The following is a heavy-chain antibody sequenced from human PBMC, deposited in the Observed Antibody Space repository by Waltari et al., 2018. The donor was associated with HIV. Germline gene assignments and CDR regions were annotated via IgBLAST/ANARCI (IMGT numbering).Heavy chain of an antibody. D-gene: IGHD7-27*01. J-gene: IGHJ4*02. Sequence: QVQLVQSGAEVKKPGASVKVSCKASGYTFTGYYMHWVRQAPGQGLEWMGRINPNSGGTNYAQKVQGRVTMTRDTSISTAYMELSRLRSDDTAVYYCARTLAGDPWDYWGQGTLVTVSS. V-gene: IGHV1-2*06. CDR2: INPNSGGT. CDR3: ARTLAGDPWDY. CDR1: GYTFTGYY.